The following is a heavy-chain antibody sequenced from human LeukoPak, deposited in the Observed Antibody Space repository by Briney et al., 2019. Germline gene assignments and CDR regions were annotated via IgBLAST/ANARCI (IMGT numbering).Heavy chain of an antibody. V-gene: IGHV4-4*07. D-gene: IGHD3-3*01. Sequence: SETLSLTCTVSGGSISSYYWSWIRQPAGKGLEWIGRIYTSGSTNYNPSLKSRVTMSVDTSKNQFSLKLSSVTAADTAVYYCARENGYDTYYYYYGMDVWGQGTTVTVSS. CDR1: GGSISSYY. CDR3: ARENGYDTYYYYYGMDV. CDR2: IYTSGST. J-gene: IGHJ6*02.